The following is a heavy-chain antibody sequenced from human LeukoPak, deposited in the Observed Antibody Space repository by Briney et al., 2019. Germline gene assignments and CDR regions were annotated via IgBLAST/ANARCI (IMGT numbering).Heavy chain of an antibody. CDR2: IKSKTDAGTT. V-gene: IGHV3-15*01. Sequence: GGSLRLSCEASGFTFSNAWMSWVRQAPGKGLEWVGRIKSKTDAGTTDYAAPVKGRFTISRDDSKNTLYLQMNSLKTEDTAVYYCTTGTMSGSYRGVIDYWGQGTLVTVSS. D-gene: IGHD1-26*01. J-gene: IGHJ4*02. CDR3: TTGTMSGSYRGVIDY. CDR1: GFTFSNAW.